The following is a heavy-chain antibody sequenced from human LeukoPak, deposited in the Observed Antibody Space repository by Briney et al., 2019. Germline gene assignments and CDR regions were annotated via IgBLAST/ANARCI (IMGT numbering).Heavy chain of an antibody. CDR3: AKVRFDNTSYFDY. J-gene: IGHJ4*02. CDR1: GFTFDDYP. Sequence: PGGSLRLSCAASGFTFDDYPMHWVRQAPQRALEWVSGIGWSSDTILYTDCVKRRYTIYRENAKHSLYLQMNSLTAEDTALYYYAKVRFDNTSYFDYWGQGTLVTVSS. CDR2: IGWSSDTI. V-gene: IGHV3-9*01. D-gene: IGHD3-3*01.